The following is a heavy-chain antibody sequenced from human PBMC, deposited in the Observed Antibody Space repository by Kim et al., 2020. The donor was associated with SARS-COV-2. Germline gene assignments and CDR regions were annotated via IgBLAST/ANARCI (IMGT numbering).Heavy chain of an antibody. J-gene: IGHJ4*02. V-gene: IGHV3-23*01. CDR3: AKVHVGAAVADYYFDY. D-gene: IGHD6-19*01. Sequence: DSVKGRFTISRDNSRKTLYLQMNSLGAEDTAVYYCAKVHVGAAVADYYFDYWGQGTLVTVSS.